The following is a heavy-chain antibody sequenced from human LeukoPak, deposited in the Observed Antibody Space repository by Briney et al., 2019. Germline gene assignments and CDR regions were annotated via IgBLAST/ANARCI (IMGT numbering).Heavy chain of an antibody. CDR1: GFTFSSYA. CDR2: ISGSGGST. Sequence: GGSLRLSCAASGFTFSSYAMSWVRQAPGKGLEWVSAISGSGGSTYYADSVKGRFTISRDNSKNTLYLQMNSLRAEDTAVYYCAKAFDSYGSLWAPFDYWGQGTLVTVSS. CDR3: AKAFDSYGSLWAPFDY. J-gene: IGHJ4*02. D-gene: IGHD5-18*01. V-gene: IGHV3-23*01.